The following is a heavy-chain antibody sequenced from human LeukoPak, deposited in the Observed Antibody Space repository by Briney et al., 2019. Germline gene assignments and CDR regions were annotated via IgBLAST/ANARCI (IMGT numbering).Heavy chain of an antibody. CDR1: GGSISSYY. D-gene: IGHD3-10*01. J-gene: IGHJ3*02. V-gene: IGHV4-59*08. CDR2: IYYIGST. CDR3: ARHNNYGSYAFDI. Sequence: SETLSLTCTVSGGSISSYYWSWIRQPPGKGLGWIGYIYYIGSTNYNPSLKSRVTISVDTSKNQFSLKVSSVTAADTAVYYCARHNNYGSYAFDIWGQGTMVTVSS.